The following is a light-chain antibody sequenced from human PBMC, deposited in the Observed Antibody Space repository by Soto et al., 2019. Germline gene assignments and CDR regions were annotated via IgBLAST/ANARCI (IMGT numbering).Light chain of an antibody. V-gene: IGKV3-20*01. CDR2: GAS. CDR3: QQYGSSFT. CDR1: QSVSSSY. J-gene: IGKJ3*01. Sequence: EIVLTQSPGTLSLSPGERATLSCRASQSVSSSYLAWYQQKPSQAPRLLIYGASSRATGIPDRFSGSGSATVFTLTISTLEHDVSAVYYCQQYGSSFTFGPGTKVDIK.